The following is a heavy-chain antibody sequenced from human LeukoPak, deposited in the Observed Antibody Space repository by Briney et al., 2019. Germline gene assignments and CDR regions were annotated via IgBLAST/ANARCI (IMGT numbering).Heavy chain of an antibody. Sequence: PSETLSLTCTVSGGSISSGSYYWSWIRQPAGKGLEWIGRIYTSGSTNYNPSLKSRVTIPVDTSKNQFSLKLSSVTAADTAVYYCARDKAQLWLDYWGQGTLVTVSS. D-gene: IGHD5-18*01. J-gene: IGHJ4*02. CDR2: IYTSGST. CDR1: GGSISSGSYY. CDR3: ARDKAQLWLDY. V-gene: IGHV4-61*02.